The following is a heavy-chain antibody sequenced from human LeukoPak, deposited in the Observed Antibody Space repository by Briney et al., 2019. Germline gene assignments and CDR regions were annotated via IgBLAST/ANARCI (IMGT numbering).Heavy chain of an antibody. CDR1: GGTFSSYA. CDR2: IIPIFGTA. V-gene: IGHV1-69*05. D-gene: IGHD2-2*01. Sequence: ASVKVSCXASGGTFSSYAISWVRQAPGQGLEWMGRIIPIFGTANYAQKFQGRVTITTDESTSTAFMELSSLRSEDTAVYYCARAELYCSSTSCYSNWFDPWGQGTLVTVSS. J-gene: IGHJ5*02. CDR3: ARAELYCSSTSCYSNWFDP.